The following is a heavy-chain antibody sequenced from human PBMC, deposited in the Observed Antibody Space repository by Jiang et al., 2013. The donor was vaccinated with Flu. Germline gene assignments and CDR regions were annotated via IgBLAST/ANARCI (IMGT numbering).Heavy chain of an antibody. D-gene: IGHD1-26*01. CDR1: GFTFGDYA. Sequence: VQLLESGGGLVQPGRSLRLSCTASGFTFGDYAMSWVRQAPGKGLEWVGFIRSKAYGGTTEYAASVKGRFTISRDDSKSIAYLQMNSLKTEDTAVYYCTRDGGRSYSYYYGMDVWGKGTTVTVSS. J-gene: IGHJ6*04. V-gene: IGHV3-49*04. CDR3: TRDGGRSYSYYYGMDV. CDR2: IRSKAYGGTT.